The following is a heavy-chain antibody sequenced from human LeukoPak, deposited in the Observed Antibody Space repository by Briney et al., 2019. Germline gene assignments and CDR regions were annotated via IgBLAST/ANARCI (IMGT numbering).Heavy chain of an antibody. J-gene: IGHJ6*03. CDR1: GGIFSNYG. CDR2: IIPIFGSA. D-gene: IGHD2-15*01. Sequence: GASVKVSCKTSGGIFSNYGINWVRQAPGQGLEWMGGIIPIFGSAKYAQKFQGRVTITADESTSTAYMELRRLRYEDTAVYYCAREREQYCSGGNCCSYDHMYVWGKRTTV. V-gene: IGHV1-69*13. CDR3: AREREQYCSGGNCCSYDHMYV.